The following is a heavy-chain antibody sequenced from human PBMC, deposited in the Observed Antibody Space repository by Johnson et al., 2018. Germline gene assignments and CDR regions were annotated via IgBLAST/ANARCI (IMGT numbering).Heavy chain of an antibody. CDR1: GGSFSGYY. CDR2: INHSGST. J-gene: IGHJ3*02. CDR3: ARRRLGDAFDI. Sequence: QVQLQQWGAGLLKPSETLSLTCAVYGGSFSGYYWSWIRQPPGKGLEWIGEINHSGSTNYNPSLKSRVTISVDTSKNQFSRKLSSVTAADTAVYYCARRRLGDAFDIWGQGTMVTVSS. V-gene: IGHV4-34*01. D-gene: IGHD6-6*01.